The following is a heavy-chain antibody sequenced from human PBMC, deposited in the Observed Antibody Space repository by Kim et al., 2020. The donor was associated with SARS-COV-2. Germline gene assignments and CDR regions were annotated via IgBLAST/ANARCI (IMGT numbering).Heavy chain of an antibody. Sequence: GGSLRLSCAASGFTFSSYGMHWVRQAPGKGLEWVAVISYDGSNKYYADSVKGRFTISRDNSKNTLYLQMNSLRAEDTAVYYCAVYCSGGSCYLDTLDLVDAFDIWGQGTMVTVSS. J-gene: IGHJ3*02. V-gene: IGHV3-30*03. CDR1: GFTFSSYG. CDR2: ISYDGSNK. D-gene: IGHD2-15*01. CDR3: AVYCSGGSCYLDTLDLVDAFDI.